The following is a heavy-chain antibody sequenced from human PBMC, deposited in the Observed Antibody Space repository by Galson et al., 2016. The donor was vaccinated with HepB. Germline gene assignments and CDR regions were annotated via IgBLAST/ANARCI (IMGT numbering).Heavy chain of an antibody. J-gene: IGHJ4*02. D-gene: IGHD4-23*01. CDR3: ARGPTYYSGKPYYVDY. CDR1: GLTFTSYS. V-gene: IGHV3-21*01. Sequence: SLRLSCAASGLTFTSYSMNWVRQAPGKGLEWVSSFSRSGSYIFYADSVKGRFTISTDNAMNPLFLQMSSLRPEDTAAYYCARGPTYYSGKPYYVDYWGRGTLVTVSS. CDR2: FSRSGSYI.